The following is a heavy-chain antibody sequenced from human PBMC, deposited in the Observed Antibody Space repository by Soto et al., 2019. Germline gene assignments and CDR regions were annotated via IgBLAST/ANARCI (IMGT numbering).Heavy chain of an antibody. Sequence: ASVKVSCKASGYTFTSYDINWVRQATGQGLEWMGWMNPNSGNTGYAQKFQGRVTMTRNTSISTAYMELSSLRSEDTAMYYCARGSGWYDYYYYYGMDVWGQGTTVTVSS. J-gene: IGHJ6*02. CDR2: MNPNSGNT. CDR3: ARGSGWYDYYYYYGMDV. CDR1: GYTFTSYD. V-gene: IGHV1-8*01. D-gene: IGHD6-19*01.